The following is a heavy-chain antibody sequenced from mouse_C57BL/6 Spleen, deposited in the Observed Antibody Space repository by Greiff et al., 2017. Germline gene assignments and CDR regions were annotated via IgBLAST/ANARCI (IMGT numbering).Heavy chain of an antibody. D-gene: IGHD2-1*01. J-gene: IGHJ2*01. CDR1: GFTFSSYG. Sequence: EVMLVESGGDLVKPGGSLKLSCAASGFTFSSYGMSWVRQTPDKRLEWVATISSGGSYTYYPDSVKGRFTISRDNAKNTLYLQRSSLKSEDTAMYYGARPRDGNYVFDYWGQGTTLTVSS. V-gene: IGHV5-6*02. CDR2: ISSGGSYT. CDR3: ARPRDGNYVFDY.